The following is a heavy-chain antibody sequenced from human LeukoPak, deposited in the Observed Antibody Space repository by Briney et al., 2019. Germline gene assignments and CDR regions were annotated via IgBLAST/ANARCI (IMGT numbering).Heavy chain of an antibody. D-gene: IGHD3-22*01. J-gene: IGHJ3*02. V-gene: IGHV3-33*01. CDR2: IWYDGSEK. CDR3: ARDGYYLDAFDI. CDR1: GFSFSNSG. Sequence: GGSLRLSCATSGFSFSNSGMHWVRQAPGKGLEWVAIIWYDGSEKYYADSVKGRFTISRDNSENTLYLQMNSLRAEDTAVYYCARDGYYLDAFDIWGQGTMVTVSS.